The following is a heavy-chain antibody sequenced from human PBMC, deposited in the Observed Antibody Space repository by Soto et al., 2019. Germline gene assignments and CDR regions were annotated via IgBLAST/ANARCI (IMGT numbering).Heavy chain of an antibody. J-gene: IGHJ5*02. Sequence: QVQLQESGPGLVKPSQTLSLTCTVSGGSISSGDYYWSWIRQPPGKGLEWIGYIYYSGSTYYNPSLKSRVTISVDTSKNPFSLKLSSVTASDTAVYYGASDRGGSCISTSCYANWFDPWGQGTLVTVSS. CDR1: GGSISSGDYY. CDR3: ASDRGGSCISTSCYANWFDP. V-gene: IGHV4-30-4*01. D-gene: IGHD2-2*03. CDR2: IYYSGST.